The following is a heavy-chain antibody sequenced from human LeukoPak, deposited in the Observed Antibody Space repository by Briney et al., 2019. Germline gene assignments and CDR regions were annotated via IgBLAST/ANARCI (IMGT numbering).Heavy chain of an antibody. V-gene: IGHV3-23*01. CDR3: AKDRPNYYGSNGRYYRRDGDY. Sequence: PGGSLRLSCAASGFTFSTYAMSWVRQAPGKGLEWVSSITSSGESTYYAGSVKGQFTISRDNSKNTVYLQMNSLRAEDTAVYYCAKDRPNYYGSNGRYYRRDGDYWGQGTLVTVSS. D-gene: IGHD3-22*01. J-gene: IGHJ4*02. CDR1: GFTFSTYA. CDR2: ITSSGEST.